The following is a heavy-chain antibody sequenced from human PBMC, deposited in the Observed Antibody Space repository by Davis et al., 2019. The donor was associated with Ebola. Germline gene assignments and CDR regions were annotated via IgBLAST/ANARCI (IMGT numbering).Heavy chain of an antibody. D-gene: IGHD6-13*01. CDR1: GGPFTGYY. Sequence: SETLSLTCAVSGGPFTGYYWSWIRQPPGKGLEWIAEIDHSGTTHYNSSLKSRITISVDTSKNQISLQLISMTAADTAVYYCARGKTLALLYYYYGMDVWGQGTTVTVSS. J-gene: IGHJ6*02. CDR3: ARGKTLALLYYYYGMDV. CDR2: IDHSGTT. V-gene: IGHV4-34*01.